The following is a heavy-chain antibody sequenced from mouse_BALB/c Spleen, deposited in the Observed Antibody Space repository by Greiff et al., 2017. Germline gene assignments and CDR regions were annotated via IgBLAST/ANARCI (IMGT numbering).Heavy chain of an antibody. CDR2: INPSTGYT. D-gene: IGHD2-2*01. Sequence: QVQLQPSGAELAKPGASVKMSCKASGYTFTSYWMHWVKQRPGQGLEWIGYINPSTGYTEYNQKFKDKATLTADKSSSTAYMQLSSLTSEDSAVYYCARNGYNGYWYFDVWGAGTTVTVSS. J-gene: IGHJ1*01. CDR1: GYTFTSYW. CDR3: ARNGYNGYWYFDV. V-gene: IGHV1-7*01.